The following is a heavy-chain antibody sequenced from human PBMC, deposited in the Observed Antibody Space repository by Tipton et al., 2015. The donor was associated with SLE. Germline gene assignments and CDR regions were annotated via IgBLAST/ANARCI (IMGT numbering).Heavy chain of an antibody. Sequence: TLSLTCTVSGGSISNSGYYWGWIRQPPGKGLEWIGSIYYSGSTYYNPSLKSRVTISVDTSKNQFSLKLSSVTAADTAVYYCRGYNYHYYYDGMDVWGQGTTVTVSS. J-gene: IGHJ6*02. CDR3: RGYNYHYYYDGMDV. V-gene: IGHV4-39*07. CDR1: GGSISNSGYY. D-gene: IGHD5-24*01. CDR2: IYYSGST.